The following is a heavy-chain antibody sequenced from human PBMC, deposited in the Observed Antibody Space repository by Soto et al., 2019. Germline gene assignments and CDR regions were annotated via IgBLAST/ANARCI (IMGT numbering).Heavy chain of an antibody. CDR2: IKQDGSEK. D-gene: IGHD6-19*01. V-gene: IGHV3-7*01. CDR3: ARDSSGWDDAFDI. J-gene: IGHJ3*02. CDR1: GFTFSSYW. Sequence: EVQLVESGGGLVQPGGSLRLSCAASGFTFSSYWMSWVRQAPGKGLEWVANIKQDGSEKYYVDSVKGRFTISRDNAKNSLYLQMNSLRAEDTAVYYCARDSSGWDDAFDIWGQGTMVTVSS.